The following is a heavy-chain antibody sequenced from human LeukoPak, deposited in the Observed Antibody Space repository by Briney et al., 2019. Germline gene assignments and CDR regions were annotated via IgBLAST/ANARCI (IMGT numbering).Heavy chain of an antibody. CDR2: IIPIFGIA. J-gene: IGHJ4*02. V-gene: IGHV1-69*04. CDR1: GGTFSSYA. Sequence: APVKVSCKASGGTFSSYAISWVRQAPGQGLEWMGRIIPIFGIANYAQKFQGRVTITADKSTSTAYMELSSLRSEDTAVYYCARDHDILTGFDYWGQGTLVTVSS. D-gene: IGHD3-9*01. CDR3: ARDHDILTGFDY.